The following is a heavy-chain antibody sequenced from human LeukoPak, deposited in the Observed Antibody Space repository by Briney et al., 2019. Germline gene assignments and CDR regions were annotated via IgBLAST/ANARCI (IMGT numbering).Heavy chain of an antibody. CDR3: AELGITMIGGV. V-gene: IGHV3-21*01. D-gene: IGHD3-10*02. CDR2: ISSTSIYI. J-gene: IGHJ6*04. CDR1: GFTFSRYS. Sequence: PGGSLRLSCAASGFTFSRYSMNWVRQAPGKGLEWVSSISSTSIYIYYADSVKGRLTISRDNAKNSLYLQMNSLRAEDTAVYYCAELGITMIGGVWGKGTTVTISS.